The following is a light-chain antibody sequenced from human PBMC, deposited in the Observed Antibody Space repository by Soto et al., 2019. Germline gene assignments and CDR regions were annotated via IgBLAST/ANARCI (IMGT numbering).Light chain of an antibody. CDR1: NSDIGGYNF. V-gene: IGLV2-14*01. CDR3: SSFTSSALYV. J-gene: IGLJ1*01. Sequence: QSALTQPASVSGSPGQSITISCTGTNSDIGGYNFVSWYQQHPGKAPKLMIYEVKNRPSGVSNRFSGSKSGNTASLTISGLQAEDEADYYCSSFTSSALYVFGTGTKLTVL. CDR2: EVK.